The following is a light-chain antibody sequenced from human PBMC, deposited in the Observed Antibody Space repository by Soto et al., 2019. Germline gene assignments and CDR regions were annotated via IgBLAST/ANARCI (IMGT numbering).Light chain of an antibody. Sequence: DIQMTQSPSTLSASVGDRVTITCRASQSISGYLNWYQQKPGKAPKLLIYAASSLQSGVPSRFSGSGYGADFTLTISSLHPEDFGVYYCQQYNDWFSITFGQGTRLEIK. CDR2: AAS. CDR1: QSISGY. V-gene: IGKV1-39*01. CDR3: QQYNDWFSIT. J-gene: IGKJ5*01.